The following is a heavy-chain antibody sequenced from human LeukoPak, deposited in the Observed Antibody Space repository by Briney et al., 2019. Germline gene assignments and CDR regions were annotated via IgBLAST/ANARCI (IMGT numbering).Heavy chain of an antibody. CDR2: ISAYNGNT. J-gene: IGHJ4*02. V-gene: IGHV1-18*04. CDR3: ARMTVLLWFGEFDN. CDR1: GYTFTSYG. Sequence: GASVTVSCKASGYTFTSYGISWVRQAPGQGLEWMGWISAYNGNTNYAQKLQGRVTMTTDTSTSTAYMELRSLRSDDTAVYYCARMTVLLWFGEFDNWGQGTLVTVSS. D-gene: IGHD3-10*01.